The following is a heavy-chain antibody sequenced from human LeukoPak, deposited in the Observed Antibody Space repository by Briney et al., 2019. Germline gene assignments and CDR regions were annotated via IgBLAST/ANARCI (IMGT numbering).Heavy chain of an antibody. CDR1: GFTFSDYY. J-gene: IGHJ4*02. CDR2: INHSGST. CDR3: ARGVSPDY. V-gene: IGHV4-34*01. Sequence: GSLRLSCAASGFTFSDYYMSWIRQPPGKGLEWIGEINHSGSTNYNPSLKSRVTISVDTSKNQFSLKLSSVTAADTAVYYCARGVSPDYWGQGTLVTVSS.